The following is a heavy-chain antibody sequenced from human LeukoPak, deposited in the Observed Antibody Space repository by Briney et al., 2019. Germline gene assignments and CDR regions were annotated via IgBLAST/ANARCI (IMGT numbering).Heavy chain of an antibody. CDR1: GFTFSTYV. Sequence: GGSLRLSCSLSGFTFSTYVMHWVRQAPGKGLEYVSAISSNGDNTYYADSVKGRFTISRDNSKNTLYLQMSSLRADDTAVYYCVRGTGYWGQGTLVTVSS. J-gene: IGHJ4*02. V-gene: IGHV3-64D*06. CDR2: ISSNGDNT. CDR3: VRGTGY.